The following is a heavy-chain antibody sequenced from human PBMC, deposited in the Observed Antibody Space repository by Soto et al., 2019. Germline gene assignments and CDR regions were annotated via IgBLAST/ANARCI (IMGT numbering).Heavy chain of an antibody. CDR2: IITYNGNT. CDR1: GYTFSSYT. D-gene: IGHD2-8*01. V-gene: IGHV1-18*01. CDR3: AREIMPLTNDWYVDL. Sequence: ASVKVSCKASGYTFSSYTVSWVRQAPGQGLDWMGWIITYNGNTKYAESLQGRVSMTTDTTTSTAYMELKSLTSDDTAVYYCAREIMPLTNDWYVDLWGRGTLVTVSS. J-gene: IGHJ2*01.